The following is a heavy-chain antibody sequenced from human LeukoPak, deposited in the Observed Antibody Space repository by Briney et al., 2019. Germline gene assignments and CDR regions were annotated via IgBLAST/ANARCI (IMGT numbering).Heavy chain of an antibody. CDR1: GGTISRYY. Sequence: SETLSHTCNVSGGTISRYYWSWIRQPPGKGLEWIAYIDYSGSTNYNPSLKSRLTISVHASKNQFSLKLTSVTAADTAVYYCARLRIAGLANTWGFFNYYGQGNLVTVSS. V-gene: IGHV4-59*08. CDR3: ARLRIAGLANTWGFFNY. D-gene: IGHD5-12*01. J-gene: IGHJ4*02. CDR2: IDYSGST.